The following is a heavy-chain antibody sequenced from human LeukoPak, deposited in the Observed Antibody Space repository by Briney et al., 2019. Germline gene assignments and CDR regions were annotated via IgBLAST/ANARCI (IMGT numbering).Heavy chain of an antibody. CDR3: ARVQDFETRGYYLGY. V-gene: IGHV4-34*01. J-gene: IGHJ4*01. Sequence: SETLSLTCAVYGGSFSDYYWNWIRQPPGKGLEWIGEINHGGSTNYSPSLKSRVTMSVDTFKNQFSLTLSSVTAADTAVYYCARVQDFETRGYYLGYWGNGTLVTVSS. CDR1: GGSFSDYY. CDR2: INHGGST. D-gene: IGHD3-22*01.